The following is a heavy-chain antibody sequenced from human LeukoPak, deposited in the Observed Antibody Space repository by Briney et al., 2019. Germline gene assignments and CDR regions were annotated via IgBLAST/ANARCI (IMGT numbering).Heavy chain of an antibody. J-gene: IGHJ3*02. V-gene: IGHV3-53*04. Sequence: GGSLRLSCAASGFTVSSNYMSWVRQAPGKGLEWVSVIYSGGSTYYADSVKGRFTISRHNSKDTLYLQMNSLRAEDTAVYYCARDQGEGWLQYFDIWGQGTMVTVSS. CDR1: GFTVSSNY. D-gene: IGHD5-24*01. CDR2: IYSGGST. CDR3: ARDQGEGWLQYFDI.